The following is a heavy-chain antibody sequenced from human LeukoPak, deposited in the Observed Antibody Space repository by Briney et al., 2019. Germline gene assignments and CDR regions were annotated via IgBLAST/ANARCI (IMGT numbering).Heavy chain of an antibody. CDR2: MNPNSGNT. V-gene: IGHV1-8*01. Sequence: ASVKVSCKASGYTFTSYDINWVRQATGQGLERMGWMNPNSGNTGYAQMFQGRVTMTRNTSISTAYMELSSLRSEDTAVYYCARSATLGYSYGKWGQGTLVTVSS. CDR3: ARSATLGYSYGK. D-gene: IGHD5-18*01. J-gene: IGHJ4*02. CDR1: GYTFTSYD.